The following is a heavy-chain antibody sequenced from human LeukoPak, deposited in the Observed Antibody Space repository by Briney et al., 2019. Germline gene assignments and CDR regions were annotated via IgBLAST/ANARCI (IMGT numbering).Heavy chain of an antibody. D-gene: IGHD3-22*01. CDR3: AREGRDSSEDLYYFDY. CDR1: GFTFSSYG. Sequence: GGSLRLSCAASGFTFSSYGMHWVRQGPGKGLEGVAFIRYDGSNKYYADSVKGRFTISRDNAKNSLYLQMNSLRAEDTAVYYCAREGRDSSEDLYYFDYWGQGTLVTVSS. J-gene: IGHJ4*02. CDR2: IRYDGSNK. V-gene: IGHV3-30*02.